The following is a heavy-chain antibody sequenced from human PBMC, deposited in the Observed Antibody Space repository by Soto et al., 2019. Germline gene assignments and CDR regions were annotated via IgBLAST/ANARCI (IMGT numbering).Heavy chain of an antibody. Sequence: QVQLQESGPGMVKPSGTLSLTCAISGGSISSNNWWSWVRQPPGKGLEWIGEMHHSGSANYSPSLKSRVTISVDKSNNQFSLNLRSVTAADTAIYYCVRVPIPDGIVVLAAAIHFYGMDVWGQGTTVTVSS. D-gene: IGHD2-2*01. V-gene: IGHV4-4*02. J-gene: IGHJ6*02. CDR1: GGSISSNNW. CDR2: MHHSGSA. CDR3: VRVPIPDGIVVLAAAIHFYGMDV.